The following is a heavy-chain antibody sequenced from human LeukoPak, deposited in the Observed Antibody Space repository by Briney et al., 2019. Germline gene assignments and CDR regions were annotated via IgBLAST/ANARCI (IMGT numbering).Heavy chain of an antibody. CDR2: IRYDGSNK. D-gene: IGHD2-15*01. J-gene: IGHJ4*02. Sequence: GGSLRLSCAASGFTFSSYGMHWVRQAPGKGLEWVAFIRYDGSNKYYADSVKGRFTISRGNSKNTLYLQMNSLRAEDTAVYYFAKGAIAALNAYFDYWGQGTLVTSPQ. CDR1: GFTFSSYG. CDR3: AKGAIAALNAYFDY. V-gene: IGHV3-30*02.